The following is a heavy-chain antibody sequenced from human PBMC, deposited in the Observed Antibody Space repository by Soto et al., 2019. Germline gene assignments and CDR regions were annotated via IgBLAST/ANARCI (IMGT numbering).Heavy chain of an antibody. CDR2: ISGGGINT. CDR1: GFTFATYA. CDR3: AKSPGRGRELVQNDKFDY. D-gene: IGHD1-1*01. V-gene: IGHV3-23*01. J-gene: IGHJ4*02. Sequence: GGSLRRSCSASGFTFATYAMSCVRQAPGKGLEWGSGISGGGINTYYADSVKGRFTISRDNSKNTLYHQRNSLGAEDTALYYCAKSPGRGRELVQNDKFDYWGQGTLVTVSS.